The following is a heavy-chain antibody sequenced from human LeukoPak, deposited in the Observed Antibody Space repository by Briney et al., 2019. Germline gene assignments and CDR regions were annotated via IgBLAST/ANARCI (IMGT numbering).Heavy chain of an antibody. D-gene: IGHD6-19*01. V-gene: IGHV1-18*01. CDR1: GYTFTSYG. J-gene: IGHJ4*02. CDR3: ATFQQSYSSGWYPLGY. CDR2: ISAYNGNT. Sequence: ASVKVSCKASGYTFTSYGISWVRQAPGQGLEWMGWISAYNGNTNYAQKLQGRVTMTTDTSTSTAYMELRSLRSDDTAVYYCATFQQSYSSGWYPLGYWGQRTLVTVSS.